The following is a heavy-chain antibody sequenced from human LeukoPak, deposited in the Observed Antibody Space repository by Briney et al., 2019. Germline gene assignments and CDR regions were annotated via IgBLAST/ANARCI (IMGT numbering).Heavy chain of an antibody. CDR2: IYYTGIT. Sequence: SETLSLTCTVSGGSISSGSHYYNWIRQHPGKGLEWIGYIYYTGITSYNPSLKSRVTMSVDTSMDQVSLKVTSLTAADTAVYYCAASSGVTLGRFWGQGALVTVSS. V-gene: IGHV4-31*03. CDR1: GGSISSGSHY. J-gene: IGHJ4*02. D-gene: IGHD3-16*01. CDR3: AASSGVTLGRF.